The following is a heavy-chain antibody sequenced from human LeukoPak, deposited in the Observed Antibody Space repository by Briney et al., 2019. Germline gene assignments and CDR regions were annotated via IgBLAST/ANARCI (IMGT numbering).Heavy chain of an antibody. J-gene: IGHJ4*02. CDR3: ARVRVEGFGELMPDY. D-gene: IGHD3-10*01. V-gene: IGHV1-2*02. CDR1: GYTFTGYY. Sequence: GASVKVSCKASGYTFTGYYMHWVRQAPGQGLEWMGWINPNSGGTNYAQKFQGRVTMTRDTSISTAYMELSRLRPADTAVYYCARVRVEGFGELMPDYWGQGTLVTVSS. CDR2: INPNSGGT.